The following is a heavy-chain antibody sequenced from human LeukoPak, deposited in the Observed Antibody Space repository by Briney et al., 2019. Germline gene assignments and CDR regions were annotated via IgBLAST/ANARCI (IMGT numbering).Heavy chain of an antibody. D-gene: IGHD5-24*01. CDR3: TRGDGYNWA. V-gene: IGHV3-49*04. CDR1: GFTFGDYA. CDR2: ITSKAYGGTT. J-gene: IGHJ5*02. Sequence: PGRSLRLSCTASGFTFGDYAMSWVRQAPGKGMEWVGFITSKAYGGTTEYAASVKGRFTISRDDSKSIAYLQMNSLKTEDTAVYYCTRGDGYNWAWGQGTLVTVSS.